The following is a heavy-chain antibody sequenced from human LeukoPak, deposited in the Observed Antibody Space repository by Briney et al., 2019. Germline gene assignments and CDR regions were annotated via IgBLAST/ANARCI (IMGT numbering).Heavy chain of an antibody. CDR1: GYSISSGYY. CDR2: IYHSGST. J-gene: IGHJ3*02. D-gene: IGHD3-3*01. CDR3: ARPYYDFWSGFDAFDI. V-gene: IGHV4-38-2*01. Sequence: PSETLSLTCAVSGYSISSGYYWGWIRQPPGKGLEWIGSIYHSGSTYYNPSLKSRVTISVDTSKNQFSLKLSSVTAADTAVYYCARPYYDFWSGFDAFDIWGQGTMVTVSS.